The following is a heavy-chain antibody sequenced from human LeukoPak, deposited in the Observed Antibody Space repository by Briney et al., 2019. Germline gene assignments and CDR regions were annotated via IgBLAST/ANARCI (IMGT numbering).Heavy chain of an antibody. CDR3: ARGPGLFPYFDY. CDR1: GFTFSSHE. J-gene: IGHJ4*02. D-gene: IGHD3/OR15-3a*01. V-gene: IGHV3-48*03. Sequence: GGSLRLSCAASGFTFSSHEMNWVRQAPGRGLEWISYISSSGSTIFYTDSLKGRFTISRDNAKNSLYLQMNSLRANDTTVYYCARGPGLFPYFDYWGQGTLVTVSS. CDR2: ISSSGSTI.